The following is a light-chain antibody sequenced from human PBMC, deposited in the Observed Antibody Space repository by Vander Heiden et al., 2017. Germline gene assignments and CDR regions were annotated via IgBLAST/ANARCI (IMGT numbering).Light chain of an antibody. V-gene: IGKV3-20*01. J-gene: IGKJ1*01. Sequence: EIVLTQSPGTLPVSPGERATLSCRARQSVGSSYLAWYQQKPGQAPRLLIYGASSRATGIPDRFSGSGSGTDFTLTISRLEPEDFAVYYCQQDGSSPRTFGQGTKVEIK. CDR3: QQDGSSPRT. CDR1: QSVGSSY. CDR2: GAS.